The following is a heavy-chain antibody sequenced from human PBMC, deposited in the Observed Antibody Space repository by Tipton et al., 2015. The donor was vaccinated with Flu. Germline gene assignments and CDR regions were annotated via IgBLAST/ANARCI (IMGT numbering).Heavy chain of an antibody. CDR1: GGSFSGYY. V-gene: IGHV4-34*01. CDR2: INHSGST. Sequence: TLSLTCAVYGGSFSGYYWSWIRQPPGKGLEWIGEINHSGSTNYNPSLKSRVTISVDTSKNQFSLKLSSVTAADTAVHYCARSEYSRSSTGELEYFQHWGQGTLVTVSS. D-gene: IGHD6-6*01. CDR3: ARSEYSRSSTGELEYFQH. J-gene: IGHJ1*01.